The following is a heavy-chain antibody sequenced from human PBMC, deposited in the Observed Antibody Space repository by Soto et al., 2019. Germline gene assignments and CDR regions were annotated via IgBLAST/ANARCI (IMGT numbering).Heavy chain of an antibody. Sequence: QVQLVQSGAEVKMPGSSVSVSCKASGGSFSKYGISWVRQAPGQGLEWMGGIIPMFGIGNYAERLLGRVTITAAESTSTSHVQLSTLRSEDTAVCIWLRGTGENYFYAMDVGCQGTAVTVSS. CDR3: LRGTGENYFYAMDV. CDR2: IIPMFGIG. J-gene: IGHJ6*02. CDR1: GGSFSKYG. V-gene: IGHV1-69*01. D-gene: IGHD7-27*01.